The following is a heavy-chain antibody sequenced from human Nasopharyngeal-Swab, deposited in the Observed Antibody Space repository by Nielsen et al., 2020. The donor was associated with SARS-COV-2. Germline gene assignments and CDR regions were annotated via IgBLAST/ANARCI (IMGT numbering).Heavy chain of an antibody. D-gene: IGHD2-15*01. CDR1: GGTFSSYA. CDR2: IIPILGIA. CDR3: ARETHSEKEAYFDY. J-gene: IGHJ4*02. V-gene: IGHV1-69*04. Sequence: SVKVSCKASGGTFSSYAISWVRQAPGQGLEWMGRIIPILGIANYAQKFQGRVTITADKSTSTAYMELSSLRSEDTAVYYCARETHSEKEAYFDYWGQGTLVTVSS.